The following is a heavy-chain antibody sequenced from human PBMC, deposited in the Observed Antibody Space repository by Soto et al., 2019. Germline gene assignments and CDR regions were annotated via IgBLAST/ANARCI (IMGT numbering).Heavy chain of an antibody. J-gene: IGHJ3*02. D-gene: IGHD1-1*01. CDR2: LAYSGSP. CDR3: ARITTFLTFDI. CDR1: GGSISNYY. Sequence: SETLSLTCTVSGGSISNYYWSWIRQLPGKGLEWIGYLAYSGSPNYSPSLKSRVTISLDRSKNQFSVKLSSVTAADTAVYYCARITTFLTFDIWGQGTMVTVSS. V-gene: IGHV4-59*01.